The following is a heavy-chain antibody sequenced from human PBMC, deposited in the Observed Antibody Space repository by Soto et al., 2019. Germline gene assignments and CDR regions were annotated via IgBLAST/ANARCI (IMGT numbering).Heavy chain of an antibody. J-gene: IGHJ6*02. CDR3: TTYYDILTGYYMYRVYYGMDV. V-gene: IGHV3-15*01. CDR2: IKSKTDGGTT. CDR1: GFTFSNAW. D-gene: IGHD3-9*01. Sequence: GGSLRLSCAASGFTFSNAWMSWVRQAPGKGLEWVGRIKSKTDGGTTDYAAPVKGRFTISRDDSKNTLYLQMNSLKTEDTAVYYCTTYYDILTGYYMYRVYYGMDVWGQGTTVTVSS.